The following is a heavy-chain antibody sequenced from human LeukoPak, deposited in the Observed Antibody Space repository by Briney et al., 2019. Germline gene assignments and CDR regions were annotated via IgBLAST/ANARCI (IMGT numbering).Heavy chain of an antibody. Sequence: GGSLRLSCAASGFTFDNYAMHWVRQAPGKGLEWVSRIAWNSGNTGLADSVKGRFTISRDNAENSLSLQMNSLTPEDTAFYFCAKDMNSYGSGSSYNPWGPFDSWGQGTLVTVSS. CDR3: AKDMNSYGSGSSYNPWGPFDS. J-gene: IGHJ4*02. D-gene: IGHD3-10*01. V-gene: IGHV3-9*01. CDR2: IAWNSGNT. CDR1: GFTFDNYA.